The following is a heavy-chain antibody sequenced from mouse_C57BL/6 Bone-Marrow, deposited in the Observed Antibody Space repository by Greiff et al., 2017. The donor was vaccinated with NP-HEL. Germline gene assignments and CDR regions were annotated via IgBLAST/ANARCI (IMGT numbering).Heavy chain of an antibody. D-gene: IGHD2-2*01. CDR3: ARARAKIYYGYDEGYAMDY. Sequence: VQRVESGAELARPGASVKLSCKASGYTFTSYGISWVKQRTGQGLEWIGEIYPRSGNTYYNEKFKGKATLTADKSSSTAYMELRSLTSEDSAVYFCARARAKIYYGYDEGYAMDYWGQGTSVTVSS. CDR1: GYTFTSYG. CDR2: IYPRSGNT. J-gene: IGHJ4*01. V-gene: IGHV1-81*01.